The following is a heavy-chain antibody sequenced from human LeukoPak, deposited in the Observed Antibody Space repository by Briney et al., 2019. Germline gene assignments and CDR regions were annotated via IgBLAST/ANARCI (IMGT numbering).Heavy chain of an antibody. CDR1: GFTFSSYA. CDR2: ISYDGSNK. V-gene: IGHV3-30*04. J-gene: IGHJ4*02. Sequence: GGSLRLSCAASGFTFSSYAMHWVRQAPGKGLEWVAVISYDGSNKYYADSVKGRFTISRDNSENTLYLQMNSLRAEDTAVYYCARELDYWVQGTLVTVSS. CDR3: ARELDY.